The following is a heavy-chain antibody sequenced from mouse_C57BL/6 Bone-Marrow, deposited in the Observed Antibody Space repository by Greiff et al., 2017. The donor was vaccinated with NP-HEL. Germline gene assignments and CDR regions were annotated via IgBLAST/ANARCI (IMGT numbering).Heavy chain of an antibody. CDR1: GFTFSSYA. CDR3: TNYYDYDGGFAY. V-gene: IGHV5-9-1*02. CDR2: ISSGGDYI. J-gene: IGHJ3*01. D-gene: IGHD2-4*01. Sequence: EVNVVESGEGLVKPGGSLKLSCAASGFTFSSYAMSWVRQTPEKRLEWVAYISSGGDYIYYADTVKGRFTISRDNARNTLYLQMSSLKSEDTAMYYCTNYYDYDGGFAYWGQGTLVTVSA.